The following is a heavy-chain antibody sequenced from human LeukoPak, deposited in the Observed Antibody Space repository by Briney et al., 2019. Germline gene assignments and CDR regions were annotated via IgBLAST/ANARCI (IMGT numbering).Heavy chain of an antibody. V-gene: IGHV1-69*05. Sequence: SVKVSCKASGGTFSSYAISWVRQAPGQGLEWMGGIIPIFGTVNYAQKFQGRVTITTDESTSTAYMELSSLRSEDTAVYYCARGWYLDTAMARGYWGQGTLVTVSS. CDR1: GGTFSSYA. CDR2: IIPIFGTV. CDR3: ARGWYLDTAMARGY. J-gene: IGHJ4*02. D-gene: IGHD5-18*01.